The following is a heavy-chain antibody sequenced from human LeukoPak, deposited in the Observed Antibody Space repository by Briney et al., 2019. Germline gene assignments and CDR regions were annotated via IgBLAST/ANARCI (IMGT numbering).Heavy chain of an antibody. CDR2: ISGSGGST. Sequence: GGSLRLSCAASGFTFSTYAMSWVRQAPGEGLEWVSTISGSGGSTYYADSVKGRFTISRDNSKNTLYLQMNSLRVEDTAVYYCARGGGPSPTSGFDYWGQGSLVTVSS. D-gene: IGHD3-16*01. CDR3: ARGGGPSPTSGFDY. V-gene: IGHV3-23*01. CDR1: GFTFSTYA. J-gene: IGHJ4*02.